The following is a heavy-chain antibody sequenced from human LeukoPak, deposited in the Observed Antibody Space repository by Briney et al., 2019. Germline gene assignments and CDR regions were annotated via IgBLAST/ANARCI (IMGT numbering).Heavy chain of an antibody. V-gene: IGHV3-33*01. Sequence: PGGSLRLSCAASGFTFSSYGMHWVRQAPGKGLEGGAVIWYDGSNKYYADSVKGRFTISRDNSKNTLYLQMNSLRAEDTAVYYCARDRVGYSYGSSFDYWGQGTLVTVSS. CDR2: IWYDGSNK. D-gene: IGHD5-18*01. CDR1: GFTFSSYG. J-gene: IGHJ4*02. CDR3: ARDRVGYSYGSSFDY.